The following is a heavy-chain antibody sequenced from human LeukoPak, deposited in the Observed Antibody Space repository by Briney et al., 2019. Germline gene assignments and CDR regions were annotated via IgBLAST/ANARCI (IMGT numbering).Heavy chain of an antibody. D-gene: IGHD6-19*01. CDR1: GGSISSGDYY. V-gene: IGHV4-39*01. CDR3: ARLRPSSGWYWGFDF. CDR2: IYYSGST. Sequence: PSETLSLTCTVSGGSISSGDYYWSWIRQPPGKGLEWIGSIYYSGSTYYNPSLKSRVTIFVDTSKNQFSLKLSSVTAADTAVYYCARLRPSSGWYWGFDFWGQGTLVTVSS. J-gene: IGHJ4*02.